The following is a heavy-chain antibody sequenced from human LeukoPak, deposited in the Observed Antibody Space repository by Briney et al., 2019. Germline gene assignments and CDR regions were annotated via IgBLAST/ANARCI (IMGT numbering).Heavy chain of an antibody. CDR3: ASRTTMRDY. J-gene: IGHJ4*02. CDR1: GGSISSSSYY. Sequence: SETLSLTCTVSGGSISSSSYYWGWIRQPPGKGLEWIGSIYYSGSTNYNPSLKSRVTISVDTSKNQFSLKLSSVAAADTAVYYCASRTTMRDYWGQGTLVTVSS. D-gene: IGHD2/OR15-2a*01. CDR2: IYYSGST. V-gene: IGHV4-39*07.